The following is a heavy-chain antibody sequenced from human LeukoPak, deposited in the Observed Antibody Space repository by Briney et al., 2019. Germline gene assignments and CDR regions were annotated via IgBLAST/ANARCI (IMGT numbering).Heavy chain of an antibody. CDR3: ARWFDP. Sequence: SGTLSLTCVVSGGSVSSSKWWSWVRQPPGKGLEWIGNIYYSGSTHYNPSLKNRVTISVDTSKNQFSLKLNSVTAADTAVYYCARWFDPWGQGILVTISS. V-gene: IGHV4-4*02. J-gene: IGHJ5*02. CDR2: IYYSGST. CDR1: GGSVSSSKW.